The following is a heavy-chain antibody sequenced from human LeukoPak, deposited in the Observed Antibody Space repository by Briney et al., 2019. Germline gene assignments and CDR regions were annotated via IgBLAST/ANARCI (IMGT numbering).Heavy chain of an antibody. CDR3: ASYSGTLPAVY. CDR1: GYSISSGYY. Sequence: SETLSLTCTVSGYSISSGYYWGWIRQPPGKGLEWIGSIYHSGSTYYNPSLKSRVTISVDTSKNQFSLKLSSVTAADTAVYYCASYSGTLPAVYWGQGTLVTVSS. D-gene: IGHD1-26*01. CDR2: IYHSGST. V-gene: IGHV4-38-2*02. J-gene: IGHJ4*02.